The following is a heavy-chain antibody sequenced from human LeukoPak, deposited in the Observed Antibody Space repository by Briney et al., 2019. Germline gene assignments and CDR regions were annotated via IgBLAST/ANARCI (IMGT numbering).Heavy chain of an antibody. CDR3: ARSGDTTIFGVVIQYYFDY. Sequence: SETLSLTCTVSGGSISSSNYYWGWIRQPPGKGLEWIGSMYYSGSTYNNPSLKSRVTISVDTSKNQFSLKLSSVTAADTAVYYCARSGDTTIFGVVIQYYFDYWGQGTLVTVSS. V-gene: IGHV4-39*07. CDR1: GGSISSSNYY. D-gene: IGHD3-3*01. J-gene: IGHJ4*02. CDR2: MYYSGST.